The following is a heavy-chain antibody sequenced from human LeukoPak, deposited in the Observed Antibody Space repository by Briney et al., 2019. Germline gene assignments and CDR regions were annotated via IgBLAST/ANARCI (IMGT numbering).Heavy chain of an antibody. CDR3: ARVPRYCSSTSCYDY. Sequence: SETLSLTCTVSGGSISSHYWSWIRQPPGKGLEWIGYIYYSGSTNYNPSLKSRVTISVDASKNQFSLKLSSVTAADTAVYYCARVPRYCSSTSCYDYWGQGTLVTVSS. CDR2: IYYSGST. J-gene: IGHJ4*02. D-gene: IGHD2-2*01. CDR1: GGSISSHY. V-gene: IGHV4-59*11.